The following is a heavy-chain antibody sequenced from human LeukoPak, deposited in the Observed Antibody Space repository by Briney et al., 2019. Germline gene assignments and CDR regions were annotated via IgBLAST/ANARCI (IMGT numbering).Heavy chain of an antibody. CDR1: GFIFRTYW. V-gene: IGHV3-7*05. J-gene: IGHJ4*02. D-gene: IGHD6-13*01. CDR2: IKEDGSEK. CDR3: TRDGYSTRDY. Sequence: PGGSLRLSCAGSGFIFRTYWMSWVRQAPGKGLEWVANIKEDGSEKYYVDSVRGRFTISRDNAKNSLYLQMNSLRAEDTAVYYCTRDGYSTRDYWGQGTLVTVSS.